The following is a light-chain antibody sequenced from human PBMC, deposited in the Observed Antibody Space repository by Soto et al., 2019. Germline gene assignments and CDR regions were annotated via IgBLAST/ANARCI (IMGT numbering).Light chain of an antibody. J-gene: IGKJ2*01. Sequence: IQMTQSPSSLSASVRDRVTITCRASQSIGSSLNWYRQKPGKAPELVIYGASTLHGGVPSTFSGSGSGTDFTLTISSLRPEDFAVYFCQQSYRVPYTFGQGTTLEIK. CDR1: QSIGSS. V-gene: IGKV1-39*01. CDR2: GAS. CDR3: QQSYRVPYT.